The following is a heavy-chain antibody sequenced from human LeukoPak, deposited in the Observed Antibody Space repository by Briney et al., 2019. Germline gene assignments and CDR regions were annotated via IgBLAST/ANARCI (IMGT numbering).Heavy chain of an antibody. CDR3: ARDQITIPDYYYYGMDV. CDR2: FDPEDGET. J-gene: IGHJ6*02. CDR1: GYTLTELS. V-gene: IGHV1-24*01. D-gene: IGHD3-3*01. Sequence: ASVKVSCKVSGYTLTELSMHWVRQAPGKGLEWMGGFDPEDGETIYAQKFQGRVTVTRDTSISTAYMELSRLRSDDTAVYYCARDQITIPDYYYYGMDVWGQGTTVTVSS.